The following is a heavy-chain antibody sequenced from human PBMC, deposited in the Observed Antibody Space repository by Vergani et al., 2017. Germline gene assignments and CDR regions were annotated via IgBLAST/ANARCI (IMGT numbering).Heavy chain of an antibody. V-gene: IGHV4-59*01. CDR1: GGSISSYY. CDR2: IYYSGST. Sequence: QVQLQESGPGLVKPSETLSLTCTVSGGSISSYYWSWIRQPPGKGLEWIGYIYYSGSTNYNPSLKSRVTISVDTSKNQFSLKLSSVTAADTAVYYCARGDRYCSGGSCYSDSRQFDLWGRGTLVTVSS. D-gene: IGHD2-15*01. J-gene: IGHJ2*01. CDR3: ARGDRYCSGGSCYSDSRQFDL.